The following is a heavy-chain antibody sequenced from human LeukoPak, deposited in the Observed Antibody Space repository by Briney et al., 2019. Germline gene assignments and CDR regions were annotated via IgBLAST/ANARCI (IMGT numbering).Heavy chain of an antibody. V-gene: IGHV4-34*01. CDR3: ARDVGYDFWSGDSLGNYYYCGMDV. Sequence: PSETLSLTCAVYGGSFSGYYWSWIRQPPGKGLEWIGEINHSGSTNYNPSLKSRVTIPVNTSKNQFSLKLSSVTAADTAVYYCARDVGYDFWSGDSLGNYYYCGMDVWGQGTTVTVSS. D-gene: IGHD3-3*01. CDR1: GGSFSGYY. CDR2: INHSGST. J-gene: IGHJ6*02.